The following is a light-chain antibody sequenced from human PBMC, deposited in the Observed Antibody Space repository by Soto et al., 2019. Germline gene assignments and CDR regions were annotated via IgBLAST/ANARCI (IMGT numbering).Light chain of an antibody. CDR1: SGHRSYA. Sequence: QLVLTQSPSASASLGASVKLTCTLSSGHRSYAIAWHQQQPEKGPRYLMKLNSDGSHSKGDGIPDRFSGSSSGAERYLTISSLQSEYEADYYCQTWGTGILVFGGGTKVTVL. CDR3: QTWGTGILV. CDR2: LNSDGSH. J-gene: IGLJ2*01. V-gene: IGLV4-69*01.